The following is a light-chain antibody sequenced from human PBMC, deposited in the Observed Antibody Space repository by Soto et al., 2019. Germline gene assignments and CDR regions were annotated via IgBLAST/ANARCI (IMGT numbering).Light chain of an antibody. CDR3: AAWDDSLNGYV. CDR1: SSNIGSNT. J-gene: IGLJ1*01. CDR2: SSN. Sequence: QSVLTQPPSASGTPGQRVTISCSGSSSNIGSNTVNWYQQLPGTAPKLLIYSSNQRPSGVPDRFSGSKSGTSAPLAISGLQSEDEADYYCAAWDDSLNGYVFGTGTKVTVL. V-gene: IGLV1-44*01.